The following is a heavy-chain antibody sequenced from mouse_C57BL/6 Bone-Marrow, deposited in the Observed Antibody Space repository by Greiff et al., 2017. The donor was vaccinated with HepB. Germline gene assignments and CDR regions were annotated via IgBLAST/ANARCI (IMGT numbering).Heavy chain of an antibody. J-gene: IGHJ3*01. Sequence: EVMLVESGAELVRPGASVKLSCTASGFNIKDDYMHWVKQRPEQGLEWIGWIDPENGDTEYASKFQGKATITADTSSNTAYLQLSSLTSEDTAVYYCTTGSGYGFAYWGQGTLVTVSA. V-gene: IGHV14-4*01. D-gene: IGHD3-2*02. CDR3: TTGSGYGFAY. CDR2: IDPENGDT. CDR1: GFNIKDDY.